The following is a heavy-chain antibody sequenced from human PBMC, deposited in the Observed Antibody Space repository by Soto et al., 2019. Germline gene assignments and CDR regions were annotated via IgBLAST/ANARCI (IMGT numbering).Heavy chain of an antibody. Sequence: SETLSLTGAVYGGSFSGYYCSWIRQPPWKGLEWIGEINHSGSTNYNPSLKSRVTISVDTSKNQFSLKLSSVTAADTAVYYCERVFKGSDSYGFMDYYGMDVWGQGTTLTVSS. CDR3: ERVFKGSDSYGFMDYYGMDV. V-gene: IGHV4-34*01. CDR2: INHSGST. J-gene: IGHJ6*02. D-gene: IGHD5-18*01. CDR1: GGSFSGYY.